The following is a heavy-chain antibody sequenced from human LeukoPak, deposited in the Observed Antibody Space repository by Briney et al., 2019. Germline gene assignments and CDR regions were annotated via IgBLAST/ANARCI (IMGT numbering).Heavy chain of an antibody. D-gene: IGHD2-2*01. CDR3: AKCPLNPYCSSTSCYCYVDY. V-gene: IGHV3-23*01. J-gene: IGHJ4*02. Sequence: PGGSLRLSCAASGFTFSSYAMSWVRQAPGKGLEWVSAISGSGGSTYYADSVKGRFTISRDNSKNTLYLQMNSLRAEDTAVYYCAKCPLNPYCSSTSCYCYVDYWGQGTLVTASS. CDR2: ISGSGGST. CDR1: GFTFSSYA.